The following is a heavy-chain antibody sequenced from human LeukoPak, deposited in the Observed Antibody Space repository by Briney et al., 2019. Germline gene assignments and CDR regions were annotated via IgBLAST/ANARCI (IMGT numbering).Heavy chain of an antibody. D-gene: IGHD3-10*01. CDR2: IYYSGST. Sequence: PSETLSLTCTVSGGSISSYYWSWIRQPPGKGLEWIGYIYYSGSTNYNPSLKSRVTISVDTSKNQFSLKLSSVTAADTAVYYCARDSAQSDAFDIWGQGTMVTVSS. V-gene: IGHV4-59*01. CDR1: GGSISSYY. J-gene: IGHJ3*02. CDR3: ARDSAQSDAFDI.